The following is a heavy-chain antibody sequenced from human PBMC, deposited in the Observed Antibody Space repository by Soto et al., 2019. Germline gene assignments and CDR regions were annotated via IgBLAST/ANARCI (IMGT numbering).Heavy chain of an antibody. CDR2: IYYSGST. CDR1: GGSISSSSYY. Sequence: SETLSLTCTVSGGSISSSSYYWGWIRQPPGKGLEWIGSIYYSGSTYYNPSLKSRVTISVDTSKNQFSLKLSSVTAADTAVYYCASQTSSTSLHYYYYYMDVWGKGTTVTVSS. J-gene: IGHJ6*03. V-gene: IGHV4-39*01. D-gene: IGHD2-2*01. CDR3: ASQTSSTSLHYYYYYMDV.